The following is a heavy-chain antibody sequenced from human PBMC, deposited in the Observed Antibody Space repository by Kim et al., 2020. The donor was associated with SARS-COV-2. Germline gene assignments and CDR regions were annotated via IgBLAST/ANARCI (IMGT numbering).Heavy chain of an antibody. J-gene: IGHJ4*02. Sequence: SQTLSLTCAISGDSVSSNSAAWNWIRQSPSRGLEWLGRTYYRSKWYNDYAVSVKSRITINPDTSKNQFSLQLNSVTPEDTAVYYCARALDSVAYYDSSGIFDYWGQGTLVTVSS. CDR2: TYYRSKWYN. CDR1: GDSVSSNSAA. V-gene: IGHV6-1*01. CDR3: ARALDSVAYYDSSGIFDY. D-gene: IGHD3-22*01.